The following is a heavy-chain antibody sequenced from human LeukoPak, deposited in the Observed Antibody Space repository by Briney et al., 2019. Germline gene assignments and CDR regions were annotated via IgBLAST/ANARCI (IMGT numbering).Heavy chain of an antibody. V-gene: IGHV4-34*01. J-gene: IGHJ3*02. CDR3: ARRYFSLPGEQDAFDI. Sequence: SETLSLTCAVYGGSFSGYYWSWIRQPPGKGLEWIGEINHSGSTNYNPSLKSRVTISVDTSKNQFSLKLSSVTAADTAVYYCARRYFSLPGEQDAFDIWGQGTMVTVSS. CDR2: INHSGST. CDR1: GGSFSGYY. D-gene: IGHD3-10*01.